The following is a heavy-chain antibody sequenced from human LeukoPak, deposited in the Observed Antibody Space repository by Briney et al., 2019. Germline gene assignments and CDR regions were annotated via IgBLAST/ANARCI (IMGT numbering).Heavy chain of an antibody. V-gene: IGHV4-30-2*01. CDR1: GGSISSGGYS. Sequence: PSQTLSLTCAVSGGSISSGGYSWSWIRQPPGKGLEWIGYIYHSGSTYYNPSLKSRVTISVDRSKNQFSLKLSSVTAADTAVYYCARAGSSWYNWFDPWGQGTLVTVSS. J-gene: IGHJ5*02. CDR2: IYHSGST. D-gene: IGHD6-13*01. CDR3: ARAGSSWYNWFDP.